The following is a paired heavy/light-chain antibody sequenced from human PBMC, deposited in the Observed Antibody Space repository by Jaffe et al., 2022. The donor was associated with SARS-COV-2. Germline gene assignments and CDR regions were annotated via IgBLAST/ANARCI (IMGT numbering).Light chain of an antibody. J-gene: IGKJ3*01. CDR3: QHYGSSLLFT. CDR2: ATS. CDR1: QSISSNY. Sequence: EVVLTQSPGTLSLSPGERATLSCRTSQSISSNYLAWYQQKPGQAPRLLIYATSSRATGIPDRFSGSGSGTDFTLTISRLEPEDFAVYYCQHYGSSLLFTFGPGTKVDIK. V-gene: IGKV3-20*01.
Heavy chain of an antibody. V-gene: IGHV3-30*03. J-gene: IGHJ3*02. CDR3: ARAWFGYLYNAFDI. D-gene: IGHD3-10*01. Sequence: QVQLVESGGGVVQPGRSLRLSCTTSGFTFSSYAMHWVRRTPGKGLEWVAVISHDENDKYYADSVKGRFTISRDISKNTLYLQMNSLRAEDTAVYHCARAWFGYLYNAFDIWGQGTMVTVSS. CDR1: GFTFSSYA. CDR2: ISHDENDK.